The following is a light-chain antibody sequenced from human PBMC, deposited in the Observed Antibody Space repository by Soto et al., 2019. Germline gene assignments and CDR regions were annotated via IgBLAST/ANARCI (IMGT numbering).Light chain of an antibody. CDR2: AAS. CDR3: LQHNTYPHT. J-gene: IGKJ2*01. CDR1: RDITNY. Sequence: DTQMTQSPSAMSASVGDRVTITCRASRDITNYVAWFQQKPGQVPKRLIYAASSLHRGVPSRFSGSGSGTECTLTISSLQPEDFATYYCLQHNTYPHTFGQGTKLEIK. V-gene: IGKV1-17*03.